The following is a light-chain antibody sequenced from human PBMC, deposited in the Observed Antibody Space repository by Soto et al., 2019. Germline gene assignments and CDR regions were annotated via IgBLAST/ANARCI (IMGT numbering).Light chain of an antibody. CDR1: SSDVGSYNR. J-gene: IGLJ2*01. Sequence: QSALTQPPSVSGSPGQSVTISCTGTSSDVGSYNRVSWYQQPPGTAPKLIIYEVSNRPSGVPDRSSGSKSGNTASLTISGLQAEDEADYYCSSHTSNSTVVFGGGTKLTVL. CDR2: EVS. CDR3: SSHTSNSTVV. V-gene: IGLV2-18*02.